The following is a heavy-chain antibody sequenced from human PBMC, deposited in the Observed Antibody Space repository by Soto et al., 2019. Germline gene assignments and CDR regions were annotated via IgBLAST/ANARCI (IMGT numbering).Heavy chain of an antibody. V-gene: IGHV4-34*01. CDR1: GGSFGGYY. D-gene: IGHD3-10*01. Sequence: SETLSLTCAVYGGSFGGYYWSWIRQPPGKGLEWIGEINHSGSTNYNPSLKSRVTISVGTSKNQFSLKLSSVTAADTAVYYCARAGRGVRGVIVMNYYYGMDVWGQGTTVT. CDR2: INHSGST. CDR3: ARAGRGVRGVIVMNYYYGMDV. J-gene: IGHJ6*02.